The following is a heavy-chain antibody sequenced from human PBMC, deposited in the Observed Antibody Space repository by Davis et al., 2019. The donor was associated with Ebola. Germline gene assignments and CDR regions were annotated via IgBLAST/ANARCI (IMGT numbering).Heavy chain of an antibody. V-gene: IGHV5-51*01. CDR3: ARQESLYGSSDS. CDR2: IYAGDSDT. D-gene: IGHD6-19*01. CDR1: GHRFSSFW. J-gene: IGHJ4*02. Sequence: GGSLRLSCKGSGHRFSSFWIAWVRQMPGKGLEWMGVIYAGDSDTRYSPSFEGQVTLSVDRSTTTAYLQWSSLKASDTAIYYCARQESLYGSSDSWGQGTLVTVSS.